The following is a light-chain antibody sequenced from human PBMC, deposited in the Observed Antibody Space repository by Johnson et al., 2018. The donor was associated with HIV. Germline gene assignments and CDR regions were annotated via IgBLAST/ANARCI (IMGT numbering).Light chain of an antibody. CDR3: GTWDSSLSAGGV. CDR1: SSNIGNNY. J-gene: IGLJ1*01. CDR2: DNN. V-gene: IGLV1-51*01. Sequence: QSILTQPPSVYAAPGQKVTISCSGSSSNIGNNYVSWYQQLPGTAPKLIIYDNNKRPSGIPDRFSGSKSGTSATLGITGLQTGDEADYYCGTWDSSLSAGGVFGTGTKVTVL.